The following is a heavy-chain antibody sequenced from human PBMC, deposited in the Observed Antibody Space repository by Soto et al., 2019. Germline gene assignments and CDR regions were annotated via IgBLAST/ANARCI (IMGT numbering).Heavy chain of an antibody. V-gene: IGHV4-59*01. Sequence: SETLSLTCTVSGGSIRSYYWSWIRLPPGKGLEWIGYIYYSGSTDYNPSLKSRVTISVDTSKNQFSLKLRSVTAADTAVYYCARDSYNFDDWGQGILVTVPQ. CDR3: ARDSYNFDD. CDR1: GGSIRSYY. CDR2: IYYSGST. D-gene: IGHD5-18*01. J-gene: IGHJ4*02.